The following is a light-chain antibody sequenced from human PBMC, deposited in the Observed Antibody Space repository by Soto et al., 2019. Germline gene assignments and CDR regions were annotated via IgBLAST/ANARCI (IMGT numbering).Light chain of an antibody. V-gene: IGLV1-40*01. CDR3: QSYDSSLRGWV. Sequence: QSVLTQPPSVSGAPGQRVTISCTGSSSNIGAGYDVHWYQQLPGTAPKLLISGNSNRPSGVPDRFSGSKSGTSASLAITGLQAEDEADYYCQSYDSSLRGWVFGGGTKRTVL. CDR1: SSNIGAGYD. CDR2: GNS. J-gene: IGLJ3*02.